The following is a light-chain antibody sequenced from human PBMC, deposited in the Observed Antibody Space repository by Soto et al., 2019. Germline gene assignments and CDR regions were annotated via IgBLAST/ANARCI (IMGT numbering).Light chain of an antibody. J-gene: IGKJ3*01. CDR3: QQYNKAPRS. CDR2: AAS. CDR1: QSFTGS. V-gene: IGKV3-15*01. Sequence: EIVMTQSPATLSVSPGERATLSCRASQSFTGSLAWYQQKPGQAPRLLIYAASTRATGIPARFSGSGSGTEFTLTISSLQSEDFAVYYCQQYNKAPRSFGPGTKVDIK.